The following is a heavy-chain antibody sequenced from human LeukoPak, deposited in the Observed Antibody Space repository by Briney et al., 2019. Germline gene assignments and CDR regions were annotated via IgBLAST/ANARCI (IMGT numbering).Heavy chain of an antibody. CDR2: ISGSGGST. Sequence: GGSLRLSCAASGFTFSSYWMHWVRQAPGKGLEWVSLISGSGGSTYYADSVKGRFTISRDNSKNTLYLQMNSLRAEDTAVYYCAKGLNNDWGSQAYFDYWGQGTLVTVSS. CDR1: GFTFSSYW. V-gene: IGHV3-23*01. CDR3: AKGLNNDWGSQAYFDY. J-gene: IGHJ4*02. D-gene: IGHD7-27*01.